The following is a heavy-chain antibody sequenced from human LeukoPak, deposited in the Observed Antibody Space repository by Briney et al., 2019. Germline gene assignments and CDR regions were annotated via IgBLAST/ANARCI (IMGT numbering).Heavy chain of an antibody. CDR1: GYTFTGYY. Sequence: GASVKVSCKASGYTFTGYYMHWVRQAPGQGLEWMGWINPNSGGTNYAQKFQGRVTMTRDTSISTAYMELSRLGSDDTAVYYCAREDIVVVPAAVNWFDPWGQGTLVTVSP. V-gene: IGHV1-2*02. D-gene: IGHD2-2*01. J-gene: IGHJ5*02. CDR2: INPNSGGT. CDR3: AREDIVVVPAAVNWFDP.